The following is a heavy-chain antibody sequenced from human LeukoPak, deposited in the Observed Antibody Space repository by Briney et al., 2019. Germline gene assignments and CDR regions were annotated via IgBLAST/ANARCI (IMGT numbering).Heavy chain of an antibody. Sequence: ASVKVSCKASGYTFTSFAVNWVRQAPGQGLEWMGWINTHTGNPTYAQGFTGRFVFPLDTSVSTAYLQIISLKAEDTAVYYCARELPTFDYWGQGTLVTVSS. CDR3: ARELPTFDY. CDR1: GYTFTSFA. D-gene: IGHD1-26*01. CDR2: INTHTGNP. V-gene: IGHV7-4-1*02. J-gene: IGHJ4*02.